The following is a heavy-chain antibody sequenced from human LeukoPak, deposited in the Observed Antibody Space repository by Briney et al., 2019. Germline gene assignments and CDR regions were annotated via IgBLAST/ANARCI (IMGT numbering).Heavy chain of an antibody. CDR3: ARVPTAVAGPYYFDF. CDR2: IYSSGNT. CDR1: GGSISRHY. J-gene: IGHJ4*02. Sequence: SETLSLTCTVSGGSISRHYWSWIRQPAGKGLEWIGRIYSSGNTNYNPSLNSRVTMSVDTSKNQFSLKLTSVTAADTAVYYCARVPTAVAGPYYFDFWGQGTLVTVSS. V-gene: IGHV4-4*07. D-gene: IGHD6-19*01.